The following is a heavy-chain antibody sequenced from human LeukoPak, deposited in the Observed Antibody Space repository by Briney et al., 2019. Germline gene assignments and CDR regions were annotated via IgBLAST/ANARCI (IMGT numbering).Heavy chain of an antibody. CDR3: ARQERYCSSISCLDP. J-gene: IGHJ5*02. D-gene: IGHD2-2*01. CDR1: GFTFSSYS. CDR2: ISSSSSYI. Sequence: GGSLRLSCAASGFTFSSYSMNWVRQAPGKGLECVSSISSSSSYIYYADSVKGRFTISRDNAKNSLFLQMNSLRAEDTAIYYCARQERYCSSISCLDPWGQGTLVTVSS. V-gene: IGHV3-21*01.